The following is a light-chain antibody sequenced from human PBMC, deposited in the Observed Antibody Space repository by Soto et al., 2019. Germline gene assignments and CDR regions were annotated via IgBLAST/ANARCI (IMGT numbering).Light chain of an antibody. V-gene: IGKV3-20*01. CDR1: QSVSSSH. J-gene: IGKJ1*01. Sequence: EVELTQSPGTLSLSPGERATLSCRASQSVSSSHLAWYQQKRGQAPRLLIYDTSTRATGIPDRFSGSGSGTDFTLTISRLEPEDFAVYYCQQYGSSPPTFGQGTKVDIK. CDR3: QQYGSSPPT. CDR2: DTS.